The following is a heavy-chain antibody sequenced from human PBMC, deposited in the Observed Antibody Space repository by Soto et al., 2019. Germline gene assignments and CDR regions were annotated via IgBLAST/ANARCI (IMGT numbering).Heavy chain of an antibody. CDR1: GYTFTGYY. Sequence: QVQLVQSGAEVKTPGASVRVSCKASGYTFTGYYIHWVREAPGQVLEWMGRINPQTGGTSYAQKFQGRVTVSRDTSINTAYLELSRLRFDDASVYFCARERYQVISDGMDVWGHGTTV. J-gene: IGHJ6*02. D-gene: IGHD2-2*01. CDR2: INPQTGGT. V-gene: IGHV1-2*02. CDR3: ARERYQVISDGMDV.